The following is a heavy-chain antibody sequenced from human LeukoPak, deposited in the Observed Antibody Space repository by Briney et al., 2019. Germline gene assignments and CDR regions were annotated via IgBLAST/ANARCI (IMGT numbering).Heavy chain of an antibody. CDR2: IKQDGSEI. CDR3: ARGSSGSYLGAFDI. CDR1: GFTFISYW. D-gene: IGHD3-22*01. V-gene: IGHV3-7*04. J-gene: IGHJ3*02. Sequence: GGSLRLSCAASGFTFISYWMTWVRQAPGKGLEWVANIKQDGSEIYYVDSVKGRFTISRDNAKNSLYLQMNSLRAEDTAVYYRARGSSGSYLGAFDIWGQGTMVTVSS.